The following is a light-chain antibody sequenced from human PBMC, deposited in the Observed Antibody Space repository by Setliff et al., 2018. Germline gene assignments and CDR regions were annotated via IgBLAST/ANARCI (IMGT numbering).Light chain of an antibody. V-gene: IGLV2-8*01. CDR1: SSDISSYNY. CDR3: SSYEGSNNYV. J-gene: IGLJ1*01. Sequence: QSVLTQPASVSGSPGQSITISCSGTSSDISSYNYVSWYQQHPGKALKLMIYEVSKRPSGVPDRFSGSKSGNTASLTVSGLQAEDEADYYCSSYEGSNNYVFGTGTKVTVL. CDR2: EVS.